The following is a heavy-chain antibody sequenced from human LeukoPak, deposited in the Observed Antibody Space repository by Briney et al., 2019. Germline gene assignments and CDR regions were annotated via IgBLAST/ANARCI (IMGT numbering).Heavy chain of an antibody. J-gene: IGHJ5*02. CDR2: IYYSGST. D-gene: IGHD5-12*01. Sequence: SETLSLTCTVSGGSISSYYWSWIRQTPGKGLEWIGYIYYSGSTNYNPSLKSRVTISVDTSKNQFSLKLSSVTAADTAVYYCARGGYESFDWFDPWGQGTLVTVSS. CDR3: ARGGYESFDWFDP. V-gene: IGHV4-59*01. CDR1: GGSISSYY.